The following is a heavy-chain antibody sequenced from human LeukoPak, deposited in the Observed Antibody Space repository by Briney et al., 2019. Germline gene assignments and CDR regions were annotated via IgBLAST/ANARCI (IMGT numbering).Heavy chain of an antibody. J-gene: IGHJ4*02. CDR3: ARGEERRAGTATYFDY. CDR1: GGSISSSSYY. V-gene: IGHV4-39*07. CDR2: INHSGST. D-gene: IGHD6-13*01. Sequence: SETLSLTCTVSGGSISSSSYYWGWIRQPPGKGLEWIGEINHSGSTNYNPSLKSRVTISVDTSKNQFSLKLSSVTAADTAVYYCARGEERRAGTATYFDYWGQGTLVTVSS.